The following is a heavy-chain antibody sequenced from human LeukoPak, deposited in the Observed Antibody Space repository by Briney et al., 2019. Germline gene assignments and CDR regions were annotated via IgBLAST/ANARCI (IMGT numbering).Heavy chain of an antibody. CDR3: ARDVYRIVVGPHYFDC. D-gene: IGHD3-22*01. J-gene: IGHJ4*02. CDR1: GFTFSSYW. CDR2: IKQDGSEK. V-gene: IGHV3-7*01. Sequence: GGSLRLFCAASGFTFSSYWMSWVRQAPGKGLEWVANIKQDGSEKYYVDSVKGRFTISRDNAKNSLYLQMNSLRAEDTAVYYCARDVYRIVVGPHYFDCWGQGTLVTVSS.